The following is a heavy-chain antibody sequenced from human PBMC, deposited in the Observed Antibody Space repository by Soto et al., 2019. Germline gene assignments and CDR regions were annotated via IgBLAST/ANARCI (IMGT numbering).Heavy chain of an antibody. Sequence: GGSLRLSCAASGFTFSSYAMSWVRQAPGKGLEWVSAISGSGGSTYYADSVKGRFTISRDNSKNTLYLQMNSLRAEDTAVYYCAKEVRFLAWLWSFSNWFDPWGQGTLVTVSS. J-gene: IGHJ5*02. V-gene: IGHV3-23*01. CDR1: GFTFSSYA. CDR3: AKEVRFLAWLWSFSNWFDP. CDR2: ISGSGGST. D-gene: IGHD3-3*01.